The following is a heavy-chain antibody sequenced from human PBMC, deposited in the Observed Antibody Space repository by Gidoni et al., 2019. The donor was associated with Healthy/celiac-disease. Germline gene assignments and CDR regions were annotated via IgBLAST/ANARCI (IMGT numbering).Heavy chain of an antibody. V-gene: IGHV3-48*02. CDR3: ARDQTYPGPLVVAAYDD. CDR1: GFTFSSYR. D-gene: IGHD2-15*01. J-gene: IGHJ4*02. CDR2: ISSSSSTI. Sequence: EVQLVESARGLVQPGGSLRLSCAASGFTFSSYRRNWVRQAPGKGLEWVSNISSSSSTIYYADSVKGRFTIARDNAKNSLYLQMNSLRDEDTAVYYCARDQTYPGPLVVAAYDDWGQGTLVTVSS.